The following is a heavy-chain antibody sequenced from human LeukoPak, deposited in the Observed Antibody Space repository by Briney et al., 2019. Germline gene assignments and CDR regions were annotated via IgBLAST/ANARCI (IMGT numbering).Heavy chain of an antibody. J-gene: IGHJ6*02. D-gene: IGHD3-16*02. V-gene: IGHV3-30-3*01. Sequence: GGSLRLSCATSGFMFTNYAMNWVRQAPGKGLEWVAVISYDGSNKYYADSVKGRFTISRDNSKNTLYLQMNSLRAEDTAVYYCARDIAYGMDVWGQGTTVTVSS. CDR2: ISYDGSNK. CDR3: ARDIAYGMDV. CDR1: GFMFTNYA.